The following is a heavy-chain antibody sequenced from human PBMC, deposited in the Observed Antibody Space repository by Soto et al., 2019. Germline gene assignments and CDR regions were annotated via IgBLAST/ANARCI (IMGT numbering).Heavy chain of an antibody. Sequence: QVQLQESGPGLVKPSGTLSLTCAASGGSISSSNWWCWVRPPPGKGLEWIGENYHSGSTNYNPRRKSRVTISVDKSKNLFSLKLSSVTAADTAGYYCARIAVAGTYFDYWGQGTLVTVSS. CDR1: GGSISSSNW. V-gene: IGHV4-4*02. CDR2: NYHSGST. CDR3: ARIAVAGTYFDY. J-gene: IGHJ4*02. D-gene: IGHD6-19*01.